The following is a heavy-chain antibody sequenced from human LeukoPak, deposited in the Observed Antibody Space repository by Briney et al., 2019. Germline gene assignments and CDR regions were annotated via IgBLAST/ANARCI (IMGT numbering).Heavy chain of an antibody. CDR1: GYTPTGVC. J-gene: IGHJ4*02. CDR3: ARDDKILSGSYYQAFDY. V-gene: IGHV1-24*01. D-gene: IGHD1-26*01. CDR2: FDPENGET. Sequence: ASAKVSCKVSGYTPTGVCMHWVRQAPGKGIEWMGGFDPENGETIYAQKFQGRVTMTEDTSTDTSYMEVSSLTSGDTGLYYCARDDKILSGSYYQAFDYWGQGTLVTVSS.